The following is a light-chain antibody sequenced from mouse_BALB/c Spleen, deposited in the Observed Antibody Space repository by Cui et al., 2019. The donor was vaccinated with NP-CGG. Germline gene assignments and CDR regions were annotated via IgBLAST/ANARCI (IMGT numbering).Light chain of an antibody. Sequence: QAVVLQESALTTSPGETVTLTCRSSTGAVIISNYANWVQEKPDHLFTGLIGGTNNRAPGVPARFSGSLIGDKAALTITGAQTEDEAIYFCALWYSNHWVFGGGTKLTVL. J-gene: IGLJ1*01. CDR1: TGAVIISNY. CDR2: GTN. CDR3: ALWYSNHWV. V-gene: IGLV1*01.